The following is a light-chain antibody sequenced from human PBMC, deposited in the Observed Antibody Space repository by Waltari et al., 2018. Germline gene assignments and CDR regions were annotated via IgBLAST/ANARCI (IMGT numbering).Light chain of an antibody. CDR2: KSS. J-gene: IGKJ3*01. Sequence: DIQMTQSPSTLSASVGDRVTITCRASPSISSWLAWYQQKPGKAPKLLIYKSSSLESGVPSRFSGSGSGTEFTLTISSLQPDEFASYYCQHYNSPITFGPGTKVDIK. CDR3: QHYNSPIT. CDR1: PSISSW. V-gene: IGKV1-5*03.